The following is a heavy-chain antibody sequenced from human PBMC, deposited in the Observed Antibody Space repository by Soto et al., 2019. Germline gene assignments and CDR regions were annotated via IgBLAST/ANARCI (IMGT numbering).Heavy chain of an antibody. D-gene: IGHD6-13*01. CDR1: GGSISSGGYY. V-gene: IGHV4-31*03. Sequence: SETLSLTCTVSGGSISSGGYYWSWIRQHPGKGLEWIGYIYYSGSTYYNPSLKSRVTISVDTSKNQFSLKLSSVTAADTAAYYCARGIGYSSSWYIDYWGQGTLVTVS. J-gene: IGHJ4*02. CDR3: ARGIGYSSSWYIDY. CDR2: IYYSGST.